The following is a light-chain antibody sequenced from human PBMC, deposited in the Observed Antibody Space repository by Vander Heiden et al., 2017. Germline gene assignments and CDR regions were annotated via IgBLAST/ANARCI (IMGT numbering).Light chain of an antibody. J-gene: IGLJ1*01. CDR1: SSDVGGYNY. CDR2: EGS. CDR3: SSYTSSSTGV. V-gene: IGLV2-14*01. Sequence: QSALTQPASVSGSPGQSITISCPGTSSDVGGYNYVSWYQQHPGKAPKLMIYEGSNRPSEVSNRFSGSKSGNTASLTISGLQAEDEADYYCSSYTSSSTGVFGTGTKVTVL.